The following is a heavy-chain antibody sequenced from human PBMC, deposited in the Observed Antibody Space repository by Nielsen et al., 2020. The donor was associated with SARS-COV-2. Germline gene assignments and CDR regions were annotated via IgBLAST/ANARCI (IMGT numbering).Heavy chain of an antibody. J-gene: IGHJ6*02. CDR3: ARENVLQRYGGNSSPYYYYGMDV. CDR1: GFTFSSYS. V-gene: IGHV3-21*01. D-gene: IGHD4-23*01. Sequence: GESLKISCAASGFTFSSYSMNWVRQAPGKGLEWVSSISSSSSYIYYADSVKGRFTISRDNAKNSLYLQMNSLRAEDTAVYYCARENVLQRYGGNSSPYYYYGMDVWGQGTTVTVSS. CDR2: ISSSSSYI.